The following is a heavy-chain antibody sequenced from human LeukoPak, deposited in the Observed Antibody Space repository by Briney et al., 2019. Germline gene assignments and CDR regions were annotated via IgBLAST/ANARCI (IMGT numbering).Heavy chain of an antibody. CDR2: IRYDGSNK. CDR3: AKDQAFRGSGWYGTEYFQH. CDR1: GFTFSSYG. V-gene: IGHV3-30*02. J-gene: IGHJ1*01. D-gene: IGHD6-19*01. Sequence: PGGSLRLSCAASGFTFSSYGMHWVRQAPGKGLEWVAFIRYDGSNKYYADSVKGRFTISRDNSKNTLYLQMNSLRAEDTAVYYCAKDQAFRGSGWYGTEYFQHWGQGTLVTVSS.